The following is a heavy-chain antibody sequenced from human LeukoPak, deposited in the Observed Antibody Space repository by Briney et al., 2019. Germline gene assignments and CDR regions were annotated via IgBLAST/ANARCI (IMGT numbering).Heavy chain of an antibody. CDR1: GFTVGSNY. CDR2: IYDSGTT. V-gene: IGHV3-53*01. D-gene: IGHD6-19*01. CDR3: AGRRSSGWYAY. Sequence: AGGSLRLSWATSGFTVGSNYMSWVRKAPGKGLEWVSVIYDSGTTYYADSVKGRFLIFRDTSKDTVDLQMNSLRVEDTAVYYCAGRRSSGWYAYWGQGTLVTVSS. J-gene: IGHJ4*02.